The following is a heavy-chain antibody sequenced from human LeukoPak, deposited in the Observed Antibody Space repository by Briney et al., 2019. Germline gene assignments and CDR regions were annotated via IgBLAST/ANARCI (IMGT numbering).Heavy chain of an antibody. D-gene: IGHD6-13*01. CDR3: AKSAEIAAAGKYFQH. V-gene: IGHV3-11*03. CDR2: IGSSSSYI. CDR1: GIKLSDYY. J-gene: IGHJ1*01. Sequence: PGGSPRLSCAAFGIKLSDYYMGWIRQAPGKGLEWVSNIGSSSSYIYYADSVKGRFTISRDNAKNSLYLQMNSLRAEDTAVYYCAKSAEIAAAGKYFQHWGQGTLVTVSS.